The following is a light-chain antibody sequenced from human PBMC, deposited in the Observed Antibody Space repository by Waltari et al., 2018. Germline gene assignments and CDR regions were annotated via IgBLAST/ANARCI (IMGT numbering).Light chain of an antibody. J-gene: IGLJ1*01. V-gene: IGLV2-23*01. CDR2: EGT. CDR1: SSDVGTYNL. CDR3: CSYAGSKFYV. Sequence: QSALTQPASVSGSPGQSITISCTGTSSDVGTYNLVSWYQQQPGKGPKLMIYEGTKRPSGVSNRFSGSKSGNTAALTISGLQAEDEDEYYCCSYAGSKFYVFGTGTKVTVL.